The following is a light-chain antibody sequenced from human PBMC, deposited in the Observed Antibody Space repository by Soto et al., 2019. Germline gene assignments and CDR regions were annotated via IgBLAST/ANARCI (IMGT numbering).Light chain of an antibody. V-gene: IGKV1-5*01. Sequence: IEITQSPSTLSASVGDRATITCRASQSISNYLAWYQQKPGKAPKVLIFDASSLESGVPSRLSGSGSGTEFSITISNLQPDDCATYYCQQYENYWTSGQGTKVDIK. CDR1: QSISNY. J-gene: IGKJ1*01. CDR2: DAS. CDR3: QQYENYWT.